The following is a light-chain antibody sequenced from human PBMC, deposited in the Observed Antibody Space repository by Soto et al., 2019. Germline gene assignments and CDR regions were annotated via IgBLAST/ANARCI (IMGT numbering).Light chain of an antibody. CDR2: DAS. Sequence: DIQMTQSPSSLSASVGDRVTITCQASQDISNYLNWYQQKPGKAPKLLIYDASNLETGVPSRFSGSGSGTDFTFTISSLQPEDFATYYCQEANSHPWTFGQGTKVDI. CDR3: QEANSHPWT. J-gene: IGKJ1*01. CDR1: QDISNY. V-gene: IGKV1-33*01.